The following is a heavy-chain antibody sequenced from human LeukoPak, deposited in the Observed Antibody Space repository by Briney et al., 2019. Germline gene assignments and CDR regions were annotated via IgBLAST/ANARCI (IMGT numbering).Heavy chain of an antibody. J-gene: IGHJ6*03. D-gene: IGHD6-19*01. Sequence: GGSLRLSCAASGFTFSSYGMHWVRQAPGKGLEWVAVISYDGSNKYYADSVKGRFTISRDNSKNTLYLQMNSLRAEDTAVYYCAKDASGWNSYYYYYYYMDVWGKGTTVTVSS. CDR2: ISYDGSNK. V-gene: IGHV3-30*18. CDR3: AKDASGWNSYYYYYYYMDV. CDR1: GFTFSSYG.